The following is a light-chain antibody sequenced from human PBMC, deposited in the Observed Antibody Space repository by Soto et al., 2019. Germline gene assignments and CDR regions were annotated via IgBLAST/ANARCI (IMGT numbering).Light chain of an antibody. CDR1: QSVSDY. V-gene: IGKV3-20*01. CDR3: QQYGSSPRT. CDR2: DVS. Sequence: EIVMTQSPASLSVSPGESASLSCRASQSVSDYLAWYQQKPGQXPRXXIYDVSKRATGIPDRFSGSGSGTDVSITISRLEPEDCEVYDGQQYGSSPRTFGQGTKVDI. J-gene: IGKJ1*01.